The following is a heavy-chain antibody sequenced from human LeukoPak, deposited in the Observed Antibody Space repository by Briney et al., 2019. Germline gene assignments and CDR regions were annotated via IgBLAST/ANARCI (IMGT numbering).Heavy chain of an antibody. CDR3: ARDTRMSSGYHYFDL. D-gene: IGHD3-22*01. Sequence: SETLSLTCTVSGASISSGGYYWSWIRQQPGKGLEWIGYSHYSGSTYSNPSLRSRVTISVDTPNKQFSLKLSSVTAADTAVYYCARDTRMSSGYHYFDLWGQGTLVTVSS. V-gene: IGHV4-30-4*08. CDR1: GASISSGGYY. J-gene: IGHJ4*02. CDR2: SHYSGST.